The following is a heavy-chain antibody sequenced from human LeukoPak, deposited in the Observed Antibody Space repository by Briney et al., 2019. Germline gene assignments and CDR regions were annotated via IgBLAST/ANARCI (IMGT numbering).Heavy chain of an antibody. CDR3: ARASQSASRGIQLWDH. D-gene: IGHD5-18*01. J-gene: IGHJ4*02. CDR1: GYTFTGYY. V-gene: IGHV1-2*02. Sequence: ASVKVSCKASGYTFTGYYMHWVRQAPGQGLEWMGWINPNSGGTNYAQKFQGRVTMTRDTSISTAYMELSRLRSDDTAVYYCARASQSASRGIQLWDHWGQGTLVTVSS. CDR2: INPNSGGT.